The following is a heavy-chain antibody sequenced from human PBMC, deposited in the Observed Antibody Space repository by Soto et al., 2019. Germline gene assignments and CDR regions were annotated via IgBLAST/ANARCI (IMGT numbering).Heavy chain of an antibody. CDR1: GFTFSSYE. CDR3: ARDITPPGISGYYYAMDV. D-gene: IGHD6-13*01. J-gene: IGHJ6*02. Sequence: SLRLSCAASGFTFSSYEMNWVRQAPGKGLEWVSYISAGGSTKYYADSVKGRFTISRDNAKNSLYLQMNTLRAEDTAVYYCARDITPPGISGYYYAMDVWGQGTTVTVS. V-gene: IGHV3-48*03. CDR2: ISAGGSTK.